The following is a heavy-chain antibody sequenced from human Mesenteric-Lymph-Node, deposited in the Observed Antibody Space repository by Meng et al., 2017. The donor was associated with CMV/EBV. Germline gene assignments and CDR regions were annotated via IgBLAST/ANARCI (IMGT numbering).Heavy chain of an antibody. CDR3: ARKHAPSGYARNWFDP. CDR2: IYDSGRT. J-gene: IGHJ5*02. D-gene: IGHD5-12*01. V-gene: IGHV4-31*02. Sequence: SISSGGYFWSWIRQHPGKGPEYIGNIYDSGRTYYHPSLKSRVTISVDTSKNQFSLKLSSVTAADTAVYYCARKHAPSGYARNWFDPWGQGTLVTVSS. CDR1: SISSGGYF.